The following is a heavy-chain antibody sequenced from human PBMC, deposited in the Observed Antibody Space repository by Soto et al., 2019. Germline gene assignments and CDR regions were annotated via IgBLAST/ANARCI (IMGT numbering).Heavy chain of an antibody. Sequence: PVGSLGFSCQASGFTFDDFAMHWVRQAPGRGLEWVSGITWNAENIDYADSVKGRFSISRDNANNSIYLQMNSLRVEDTAFYYCVKDPVPPFWEFFDFWGQGALVTVSS. CDR3: VKDPVPPFWEFFDF. D-gene: IGHD3-10*01. V-gene: IGHV3-9*01. J-gene: IGHJ4*02. CDR2: ITWNAENI. CDR1: GFTFDDFA.